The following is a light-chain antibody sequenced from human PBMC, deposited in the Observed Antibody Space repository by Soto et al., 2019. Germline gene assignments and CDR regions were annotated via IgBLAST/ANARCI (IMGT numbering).Light chain of an antibody. CDR1: SSDRAIYNY. CDR3: SSYTDSSNYV. V-gene: IGLV2-14*01. Sequence: QSVLTQPASVSGSTGQSITISCTGTSSDRAIYNYGSWYQQQPGKAPKLMIYQVTKRPSGVSNRFSGSRSGNAASLTISGLQAEDEADYYCSSYTDSSNYVFGTGTKVTVL. J-gene: IGLJ1*01. CDR2: QVT.